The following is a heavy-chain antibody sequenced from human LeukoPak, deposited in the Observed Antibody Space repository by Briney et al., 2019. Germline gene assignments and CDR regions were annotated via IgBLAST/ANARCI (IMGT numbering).Heavy chain of an antibody. CDR1: GFTFSSYS. Sequence: GGSLRLSCAASGFTFSSYSMNWVRQAPGKGLEWVPSISSSSSYIYYADSVKGRFTISRDNAKNSLYLQMNSLRAEDTAVYYCARVWEGIGGYCSGGSCYSIDYWGQGTLVTVSP. CDR3: ARVWEGIGGYCSGGSCYSIDY. CDR2: ISSSSSYI. V-gene: IGHV3-21*01. D-gene: IGHD2-15*01. J-gene: IGHJ4*02.